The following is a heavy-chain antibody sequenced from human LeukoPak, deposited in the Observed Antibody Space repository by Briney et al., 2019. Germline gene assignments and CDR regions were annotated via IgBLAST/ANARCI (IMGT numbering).Heavy chain of an antibody. CDR2: IYHSGST. D-gene: IGHD2-21*01. J-gene: IGHJ5*02. V-gene: IGHV4-30-2*01. Sequence: SETLSLTCTVSGGSISSGGYYWSWIRQPPGKGLEWIGYIYHSGSTYYNLSLKSRVTISVDRSKNQFSLKLSSVTAADTAVYYCASGLLVAWFDPWGQGTLVAVSS. CDR3: ASGLLVAWFDP. CDR1: GGSISSGGYY.